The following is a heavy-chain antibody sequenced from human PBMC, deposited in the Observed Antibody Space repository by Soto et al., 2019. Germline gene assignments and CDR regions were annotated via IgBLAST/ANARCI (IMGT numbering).Heavy chain of an antibody. Sequence: QLVESGGGLVQPGESLRLSCRASGFNFYNYWMHWVRQAPGKGLVWLSRINSDGSSTTYADSVRGRFTISRDNAKNMLYVQMNSLRAEDTAVYYGARSLRGMDVWGQGTTVTV. J-gene: IGHJ6*02. CDR3: ARSLRGMDV. CDR2: INSDGSST. CDR1: GFNFYNYW. D-gene: IGHD4-17*01. V-gene: IGHV3-74*03.